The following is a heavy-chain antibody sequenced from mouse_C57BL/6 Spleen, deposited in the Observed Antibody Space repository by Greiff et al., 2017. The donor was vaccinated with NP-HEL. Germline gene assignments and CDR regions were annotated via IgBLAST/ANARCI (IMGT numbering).Heavy chain of an antibody. D-gene: IGHD5-5*01. CDR1: GYAFTNYL. CDR2: INPGSGGT. J-gene: IGHJ2*01. Sequence: QVQLQQSGAELVRPGTSVKVSCKASGYAFTNYLIEWVKQRPGQGLEWIGVINPGSGGTNYNEKFKGKATLTADKSSSTAYMQLSSLTSEDSAVYFCSRSLPSRFDYWGQGTTLTVSS. V-gene: IGHV1-54*01. CDR3: SRSLPSRFDY.